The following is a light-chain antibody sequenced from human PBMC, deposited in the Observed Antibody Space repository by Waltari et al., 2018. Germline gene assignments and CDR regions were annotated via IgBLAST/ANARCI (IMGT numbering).Light chain of an antibody. Sequence: QSALTQPASVSGSPGQSITISCTGTSSDVGVSNFVSWYQHHPGKAPKLMIYDVSKRPSGVSNRFSGSKSGNTASLTISGLQAEDESDYYCSSHTSSSTVVFGGGTKLTVL. CDR2: DVS. V-gene: IGLV2-14*03. CDR1: SSDVGVSNF. CDR3: SSHTSSSTVV. J-gene: IGLJ2*01.